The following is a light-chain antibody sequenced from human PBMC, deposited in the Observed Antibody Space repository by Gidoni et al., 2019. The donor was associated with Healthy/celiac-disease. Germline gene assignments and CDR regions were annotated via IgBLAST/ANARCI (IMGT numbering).Light chain of an antibody. J-gene: IGKJ2*01. CDR1: QGISNS. CDR3: QQYYSTPGT. V-gene: IGKV1-NL1*01. Sequence: DIQMTPSPSSLSASVGDRVTITCRASQGISNSLAWYQQKPGKAPKLLLYAASRLESGVPSRFRGSGSGTDYTLTISSLQPEDFATYYCQQYYSTPGTFGQGTKLEIK. CDR2: AAS.